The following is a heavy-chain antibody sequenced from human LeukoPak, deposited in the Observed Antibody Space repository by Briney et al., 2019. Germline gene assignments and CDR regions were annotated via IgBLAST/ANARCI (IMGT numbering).Heavy chain of an antibody. CDR1: GFTFSSYS. J-gene: IGHJ5*02. Sequence: TGGSLRLSCAASGFTFSSYSMNWVRQAPGKGLEWVSSISSSSYIYYADSVKGRFTISRDNAKNSLYLQMNSLRAEDTAVYYCARDPILFFDSGFDPWGQGTLVTVSS. CDR3: ARDPILFFDSGFDP. CDR2: ISSSSYI. V-gene: IGHV3-21*01. D-gene: IGHD3-9*01.